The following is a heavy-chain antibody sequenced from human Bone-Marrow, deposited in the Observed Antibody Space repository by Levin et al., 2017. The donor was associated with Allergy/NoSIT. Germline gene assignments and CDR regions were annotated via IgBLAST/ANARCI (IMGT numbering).Heavy chain of an antibody. CDR1: GLTVSSHY. V-gene: IGHV3-53*01. CDR3: ARGQSFSGSYYGLDY. CDR2: TYSAGST. D-gene: IGHD3-10*01. J-gene: IGHJ4*02. Sequence: GESLKISCAASGLTVSSHYMSWVRQAPGKGLEWVSITYSAGSTYYADSVKGRFTISRDTSKNTLYLQMNSLRVEDTAVYYCARGQSFSGSYYGLDYWGQGTLVTVSS.